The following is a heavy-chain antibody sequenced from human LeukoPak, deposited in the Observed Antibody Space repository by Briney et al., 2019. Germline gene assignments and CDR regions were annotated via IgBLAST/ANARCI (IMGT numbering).Heavy chain of an antibody. CDR2: INPNSGGT. CDR1: GYTFTGYY. D-gene: IGHD2-2*01. V-gene: IGHV1-2*02. J-gene: IGHJ3*02. CDR3: ARVKDCSSTSCKDAFDI. Sequence: ASVKVSCKASGYTFTGYYMHWVRQAPGQGLEWMGWINPNSGGTNYAQKFQGRVTMTRDTSISTAYMELSRLRSDDTAVYYCARVKDCSSTSCKDAFDIWGQGTMVTVSS.